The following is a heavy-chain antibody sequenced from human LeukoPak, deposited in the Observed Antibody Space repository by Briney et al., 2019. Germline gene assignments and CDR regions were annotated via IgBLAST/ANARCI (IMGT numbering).Heavy chain of an antibody. CDR1: GYTFTSYY. V-gene: IGHV1-46*01. CDR3: AREGEIRITMVGGFTFDY. D-gene: IGHD3-10*01. J-gene: IGHJ4*02. CDR2: INPSGGST. Sequence: ASVKVSCKASGYTFTSYYMHWVRQAPGQGLEWMGIINPSGGSTSYAQKFQGRVTMTRDTSTSTVYMELSSLRSEDTAVYYCAREGEIRITMVGGFTFDYGAQEPLATVSS.